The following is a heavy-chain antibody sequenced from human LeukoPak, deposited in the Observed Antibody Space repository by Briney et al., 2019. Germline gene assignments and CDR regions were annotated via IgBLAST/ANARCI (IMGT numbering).Heavy chain of an antibody. Sequence: SVKVSCKASGGTFSSYAISWVRQAPGQGLEWMGGIIPIFGTANYAQKFQGRVTITADESTSTAYMELSSLRSEDTAVYYCARAFRIGVVPTHYYYGMDVWGQGTTVTVSS. J-gene: IGHJ6*02. CDR1: GGTFSSYA. D-gene: IGHD3-3*01. V-gene: IGHV1-69*13. CDR2: IIPIFGTA. CDR3: ARAFRIGVVPTHYYYGMDV.